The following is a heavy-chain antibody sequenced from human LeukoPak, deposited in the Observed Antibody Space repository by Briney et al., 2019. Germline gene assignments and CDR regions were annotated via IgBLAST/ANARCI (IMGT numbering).Heavy chain of an antibody. D-gene: IGHD3-10*01. Sequence: PSETLSLTCTVSGGSISSGNYYWSWIRQPAGKGLEWIGRIYTSGSTNYNPSLKSRVTISVDMSKNQFSLKLTSVTAADTAVYYCARGRGNSIRLIRGARAYSWFDPWGQGTLVTVSS. CDR1: GGSISSGNYY. V-gene: IGHV4-61*02. CDR2: IYTSGST. J-gene: IGHJ5*02. CDR3: ARGRGNSIRLIRGARAYSWFDP.